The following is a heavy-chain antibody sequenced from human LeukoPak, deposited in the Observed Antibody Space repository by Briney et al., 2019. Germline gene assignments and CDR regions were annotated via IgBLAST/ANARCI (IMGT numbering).Heavy chain of an antibody. Sequence: GESLKISCKGSGYSFTNYWIGWVRQMPGKGLEWMGIIYPGDSDTRYSPSFQGQVTISADKSISTAYLQWSSLKASDTAMYYCARHAYCSSTSCSFGRLDPWGQGTLVTVSS. CDR2: IYPGDSDT. J-gene: IGHJ5*02. D-gene: IGHD2-2*01. CDR3: ARHAYCSSTSCSFGRLDP. CDR1: GYSFTNYW. V-gene: IGHV5-51*01.